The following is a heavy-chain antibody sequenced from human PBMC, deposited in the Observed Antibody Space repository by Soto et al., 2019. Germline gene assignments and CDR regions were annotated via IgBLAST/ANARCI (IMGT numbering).Heavy chain of an antibody. CDR2: IYYSGST. D-gene: IGHD3-22*01. CDR1: GGSISSYY. J-gene: IGHJ4*02. V-gene: IGHV4-59*01. CDR3: ARNPSGYSFTPNFDY. Sequence: QLQLQESGPGLVKPSETLSLTCTVSGGSISSYYWSWIRQPPGKGLEWIGYIYYSGSTNYNPSLKSRVTISVDTSKNQFSLKLSSVTAADTAVYYCARNPSGYSFTPNFDYWGQGTLVTVSS.